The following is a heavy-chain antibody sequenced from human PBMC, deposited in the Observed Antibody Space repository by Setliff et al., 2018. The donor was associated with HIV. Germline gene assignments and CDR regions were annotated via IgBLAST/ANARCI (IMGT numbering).Heavy chain of an antibody. CDR3: ARSTVGAGASFP. J-gene: IGHJ5*02. CDR2: ISHSGNT. Sequence: SETLSLTCTVSGDSINTHYWSWIRQPPGKGLEWIGCISHSGNTNFNPSLNSRVTISLDTSKNQFSLRLTSPTAADTAIYYCARSTVGAGASFPWGRGILVTVSS. CDR1: GDSINTHY. D-gene: IGHD1-26*01. V-gene: IGHV4-59*11.